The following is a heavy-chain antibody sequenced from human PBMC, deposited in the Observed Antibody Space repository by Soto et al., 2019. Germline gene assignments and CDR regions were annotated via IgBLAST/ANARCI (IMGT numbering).Heavy chain of an antibody. CDR3: TTARYYYYGMDV. CDR1: GFTFSNAW. V-gene: IGHV3-15*07. Sequence: EVQLVESGGGLEKPGGSLRLSCAASGFTFSNAWMNWVRQAPGKGLEWVGRIKSKTDGGTTDYAAPVKGRFTISRDDSKNTLYLPMNSLKTEDTAVYYCTTARYYYYGMDVWGQGTTVTVSS. J-gene: IGHJ6*02. CDR2: IKSKTDGGTT.